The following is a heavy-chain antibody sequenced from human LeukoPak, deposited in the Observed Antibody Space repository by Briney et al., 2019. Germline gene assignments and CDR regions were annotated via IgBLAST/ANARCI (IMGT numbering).Heavy chain of an antibody. CDR3: ARDYGGNSGDY. CDR1: GGTFSSYA. J-gene: IGHJ4*02. D-gene: IGHD4-17*01. Sequence: SVKVSCKSSGGTFSSYAISWVRQAPGQGLAWMGRIIPILGIANYAQKFQGRVTITADKSTSTAYMELSSLRSEDTAVYYCARDYGGNSGDYWGQGTLVTVSS. V-gene: IGHV1-69*04. CDR2: IIPILGIA.